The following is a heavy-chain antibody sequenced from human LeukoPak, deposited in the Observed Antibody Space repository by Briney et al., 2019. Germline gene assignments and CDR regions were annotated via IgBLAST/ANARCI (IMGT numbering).Heavy chain of an antibody. CDR2: INPNSGGT. J-gene: IGHJ4*02. V-gene: IGHV1-2*02. CDR3: ARSRPAGYGDLGY. CDR1: GYTFTGYY. Sequence: ASVKVSCKASGYTFTGYYMHWVRQAPGQGLEWMGWINPNSGGTNYAQKFQGRVTMTRDTSISTAYMELSRLRSDDTAVYYCARSRPAGYGDLGYRGQGTLVTVSS. D-gene: IGHD4-17*01.